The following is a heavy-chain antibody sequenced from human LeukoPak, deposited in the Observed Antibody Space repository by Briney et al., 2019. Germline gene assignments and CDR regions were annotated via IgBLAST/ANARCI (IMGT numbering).Heavy chain of an antibody. J-gene: IGHJ4*02. Sequence: GGSLRLSCAASGFTFSSYWMSWVRQAPGKGLEWVANIKQDGSEKYYVDSVKGRFTISRDNVKNSLYLQMNSLRAEDTAVYYCARADYYGSGSYYKDYWGQGTLVTVSS. CDR3: ARADYYGSGSYYKDY. CDR2: IKQDGSEK. V-gene: IGHV3-7*01. D-gene: IGHD3-10*01. CDR1: GFTFSSYW.